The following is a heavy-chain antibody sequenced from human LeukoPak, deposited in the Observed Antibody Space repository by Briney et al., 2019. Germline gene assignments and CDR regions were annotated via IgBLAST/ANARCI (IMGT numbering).Heavy chain of an antibody. CDR2: ISAYNGNT. D-gene: IGHD2-2*01. CDR1: GGTFSSYA. CDR3: ARVNIVVVPAALDR. J-gene: IGHJ4*02. Sequence: ASVKVSCKASGGTFSSYAISWVRQAPGQGLEWMGWISAYNGNTNYAQKLQGRVTMTTDTSTSTAYMELRSLRSDDTAVYYCARVNIVVVPAALDRWGQGTLVTVSS. V-gene: IGHV1-18*01.